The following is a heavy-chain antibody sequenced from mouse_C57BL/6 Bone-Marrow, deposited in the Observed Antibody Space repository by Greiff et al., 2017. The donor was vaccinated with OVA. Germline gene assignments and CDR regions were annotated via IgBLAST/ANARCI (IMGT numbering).Heavy chain of an antibody. D-gene: IGHD1-1*01. CDR1: GYSFTDYN. V-gene: IGHV1-39*01. J-gene: IGHJ1*03. CDR3: AFFYGSSYRYFDF. Sequence: VQLQQSGPELVKPGASVKISCKASGYSFTDYNMNWVKQSNGKSLEWIGVINPNYGSTSYNQKFKGKATLTVDQSSSTAYMQLHTLTSVDSAVSYCAFFYGSSYRYFDFWGRGTTVTVSA. CDR2: INPNYGST.